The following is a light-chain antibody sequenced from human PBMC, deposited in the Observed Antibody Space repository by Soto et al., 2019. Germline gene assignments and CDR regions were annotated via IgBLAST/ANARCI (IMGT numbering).Light chain of an antibody. Sequence: EVVLTQSPATLSLSPGERATLSCRASQSVNTYLAWYQQKPGQAPRLLIYDASNRATGVPARFSGSGSGTDLDFTISNLEPEAFAFYICQWRRNWPPPCTFGRGTRLEIK. CDR2: DAS. V-gene: IGKV3-11*01. J-gene: IGKJ2*02. CDR1: QSVNTY. CDR3: QWRRNWPPPCT.